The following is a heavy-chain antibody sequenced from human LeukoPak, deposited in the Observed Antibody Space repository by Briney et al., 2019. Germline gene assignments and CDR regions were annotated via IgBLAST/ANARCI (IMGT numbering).Heavy chain of an antibody. CDR3: ARGPIAARPGDYYYYYYMDV. Sequence: GGSLRLSCAASGFTFSSYAMSWVRQAPGKGLEWVSYISSSSDTIYYADSVKGRFTISRDNAKNSLYLQMNSLRAEDTAVYYCARGPIAARPGDYYYYYYMDVWGKGTTVTVSS. CDR1: GFTFSSYA. J-gene: IGHJ6*03. CDR2: ISSSSDTI. D-gene: IGHD6-6*01. V-gene: IGHV3-48*04.